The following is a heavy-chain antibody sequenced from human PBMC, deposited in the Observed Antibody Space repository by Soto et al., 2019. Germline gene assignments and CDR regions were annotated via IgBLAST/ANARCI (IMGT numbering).Heavy chain of an antibody. V-gene: IGHV4-39*07. Sequence: SQTRSLTCTVSSGSSSSSTYYYVWNRQPPGKGLEWIGEIYHSGSTNYNPSLKSRVTISVDKSKNQFSLKLSSVTAADTAVYYCARVSGSYYYGMDVWGQGTPVTVSS. J-gene: IGHJ6*02. CDR3: ARVSGSYYYGMDV. D-gene: IGHD1-26*01. CDR2: IYHSGST. CDR1: SGSSSSSTYY.